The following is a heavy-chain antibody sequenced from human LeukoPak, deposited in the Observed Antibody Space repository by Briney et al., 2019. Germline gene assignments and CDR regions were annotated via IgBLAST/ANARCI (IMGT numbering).Heavy chain of an antibody. J-gene: IGHJ6*02. CDR1: GGSISSYY. CDR3: ARTVTTSDYYYGMDV. Sequence: PSETLSLTCTVSGGSISSYYWSWIRQPPGKGLEWIGYIYYSGSTNYNPSLKSRVTISVDTSKNQFSLKLSSVTAADTAVYYCARTVTTSDYYYGMDVWGQGTTVTVSS. D-gene: IGHD4-17*01. V-gene: IGHV4-59*08. CDR2: IYYSGST.